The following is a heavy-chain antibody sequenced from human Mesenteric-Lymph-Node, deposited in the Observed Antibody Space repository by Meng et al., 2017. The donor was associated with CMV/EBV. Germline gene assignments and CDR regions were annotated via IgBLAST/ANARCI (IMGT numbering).Heavy chain of an antibody. CDR1: GFTFSKAW. J-gene: IGHJ1*01. CDR2: ISSSGSTI. D-gene: IGHD1-26*01. Sequence: GESLKISCAASGFTFSKAWMSWVRQAPGKGLEWVSYISSSGSTIYYADSVKGRFTISRDNAKNSLYLQMNSLRAEDTAVYYCASSVVGATRYFQHWGQGTLVTVSS. CDR3: ASSVVGATRYFQH. V-gene: IGHV3-11*04.